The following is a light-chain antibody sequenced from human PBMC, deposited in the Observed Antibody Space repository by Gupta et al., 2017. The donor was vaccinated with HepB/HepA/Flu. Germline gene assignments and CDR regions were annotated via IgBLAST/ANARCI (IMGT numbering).Light chain of an antibody. V-gene: IGLV2-14*03. CDR3: ASYTGGSTYHV. J-gene: IGLJ1*01. Sequence: QSALTQPASVSGSPGQSITISCTGTSSDVGGYNYVSWYQQHPDKAPKLVIYGVSNRPSGVSNRFSGSKSGNTASLTISGLQAADEADYYCASYTGGSTYHVFGTGTKLSVV. CDR2: GVS. CDR1: SSDVGGYNY.